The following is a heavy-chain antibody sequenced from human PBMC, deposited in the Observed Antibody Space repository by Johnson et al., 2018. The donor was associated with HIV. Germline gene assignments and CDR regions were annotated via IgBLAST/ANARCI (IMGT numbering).Heavy chain of an antibody. J-gene: IGHJ3*02. Sequence: VQLVESGGGVVQPGRSLRLSCAASGLNVSGHYMSWVRQAPGKGLEWVSVIYSGGSTYYADSVKGRFTISRDNSKNTLYLQMNSLRAEDTAVYYCARAAYYYDTSGYYGAVDIWGQGTMVTVSS. V-gene: IGHV3-66*01. CDR1: GLNVSGHY. D-gene: IGHD3-22*01. CDR3: ARAAYYYDTSGYYGAVDI. CDR2: IYSGGST.